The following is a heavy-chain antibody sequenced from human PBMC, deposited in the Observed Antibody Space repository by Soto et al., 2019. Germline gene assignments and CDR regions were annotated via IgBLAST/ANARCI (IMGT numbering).Heavy chain of an antibody. V-gene: IGHV3-53*04. CDR2: IYSGGST. Sequence: GGSLRLSCAASGFTVSSNYMSWVRQAPGKGLEWVSVIYSGGSTYYADSVKGRFTISRHNSKNTLYLQMNSLRAEDTDVYYCARDGEGYYDSSGYPDAFDIWGQGTMVTVSS. J-gene: IGHJ3*02. D-gene: IGHD3-22*01. CDR1: GFTVSSNY. CDR3: ARDGEGYYDSSGYPDAFDI.